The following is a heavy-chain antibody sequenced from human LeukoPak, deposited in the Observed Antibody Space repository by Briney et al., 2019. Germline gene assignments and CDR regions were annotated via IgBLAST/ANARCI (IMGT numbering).Heavy chain of an antibody. CDR1: LYTPTAYL. J-gene: IGHJ4*02. CDR2: INPNIVVT. V-gene: IGHV1-2*02. Sequence: ASVKVSCKASLYTPTAYLIHTVRQAPGQGLEWMGCINPNIVVTNYAQTFQGRVTMSRDTSISTAYMELRLRSDDTAVYYCARDHYDSSGYFDAWGQGTLVTVSS. CDR3: ARDHYDSSGYFDA. D-gene: IGHD3-22*01.